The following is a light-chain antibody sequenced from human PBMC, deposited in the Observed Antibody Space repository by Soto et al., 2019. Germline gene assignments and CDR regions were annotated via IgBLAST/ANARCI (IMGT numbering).Light chain of an antibody. CDR3: QPYDSSPSYT. V-gene: IGKV3-20*01. CDR1: QSVRSSS. J-gene: IGKJ2*01. CDR2: GAS. Sequence: EIVLTQSPGSLSLSPGERATLSCRASQSVRSSSVAWYQQKPGQAPRLLIYGASTRSTGIPDSFSVSESGTDFTLTISTPQPDDVAVDYYQPYDSSPSYTFSQGTKVEIK.